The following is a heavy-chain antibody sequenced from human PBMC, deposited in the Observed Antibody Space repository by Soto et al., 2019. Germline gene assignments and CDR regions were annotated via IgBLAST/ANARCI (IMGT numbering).Heavy chain of an antibody. D-gene: IGHD3-22*01. CDR1: GGTFSSYA. V-gene: IGHV1-69*13. CDR3: ARGDSSGYRDFDY. J-gene: IGHJ4*02. Sequence: SVKVSCKASGGTFSSYAISWVRQAPGQGLEWMGGIIPIFGTANYAQKFQGRVTITADESTSTAYMELSSLRSEDTAVYYCARGDSSGYRDFDYWGQGTLVTVSS. CDR2: IIPIFGTA.